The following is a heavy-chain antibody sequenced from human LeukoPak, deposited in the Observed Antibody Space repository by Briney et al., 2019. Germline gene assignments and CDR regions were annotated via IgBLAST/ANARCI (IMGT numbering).Heavy chain of an antibody. CDR2: IKQDGSEK. V-gene: IGHV3-7*01. CDR1: GFTFNNYW. J-gene: IGHJ4*02. D-gene: IGHD3-10*01. Sequence: GGSLRLSCAASGFTFNNYWMSWVRQAPGKGLEWVANIKQDGSEKYYVDSVKGRFTISRDNAKNSLYLQMNSLRAEDTAVYYCARDPPVGKGWGQGTLVTVSS. CDR3: ARDPPVGKG.